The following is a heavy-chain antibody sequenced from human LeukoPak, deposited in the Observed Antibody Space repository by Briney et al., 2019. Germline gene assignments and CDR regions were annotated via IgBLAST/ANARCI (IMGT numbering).Heavy chain of an antibody. V-gene: IGHV4-30-4*08. D-gene: IGHD5-24*01. CDR1: GGSISSGDYY. Sequence: SQTLSLTCTVSGGSISSGDYYWSWIRQPPGKGLEWIGYIYYSGSTYYNPSLKSRVTISVDTSKNQFSLKLSSMTAADTAVYYCARDRDGYNFRAFDIWGQGTMVTVSS. CDR2: IYYSGST. J-gene: IGHJ3*02. CDR3: ARDRDGYNFRAFDI.